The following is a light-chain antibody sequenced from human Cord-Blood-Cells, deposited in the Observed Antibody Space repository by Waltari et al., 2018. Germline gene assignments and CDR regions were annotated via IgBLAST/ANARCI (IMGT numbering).Light chain of an antibody. Sequence: EIVMTQSPATLSVSPGERATLSCRASQSVSSNFAWYQQKPGQAPRLLIYGASTRHTGIPARFSGSGSGTEFTLTISSLQSEDFAVYYCQQYNNWPRTFGQGTKVEIK. CDR3: QQYNNWPRT. V-gene: IGKV3-15*01. CDR2: GAS. J-gene: IGKJ1*01. CDR1: QSVSSN.